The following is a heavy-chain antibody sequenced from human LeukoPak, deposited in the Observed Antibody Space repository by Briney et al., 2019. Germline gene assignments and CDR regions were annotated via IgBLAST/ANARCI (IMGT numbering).Heavy chain of an antibody. V-gene: IGHV4-34*01. J-gene: IGHJ4*02. CDR2: INHIGST. D-gene: IGHD3-3*01. CDR1: GGFFGGYQ. Sequence: PSETLSLTCAVYGGFFGGYQWSWIRQPPGKGLEWIGEINHIGSTNYNPSLKSRVTISVDTSKDQFSLKLSSVTAADTAVYYCARTRYYDFWSGYYGPKDKDYVHYFDYWGQGTLVTVSS. CDR3: ARTRYYDFWSGYYGPKDKDYVHYFDY.